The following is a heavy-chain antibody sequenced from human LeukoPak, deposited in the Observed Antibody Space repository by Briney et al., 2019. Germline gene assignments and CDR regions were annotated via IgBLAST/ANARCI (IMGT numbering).Heavy chain of an antibody. Sequence: PSETLSLTCAVYGGSFSGYYWSWIRQPPGKGLECIGEINHSGSTYYNPSLKSRVTMSVDTSKNQFSLKLSSVTAADTAVYYCARAALWFGEPYIGNWGQGALVTVSS. CDR3: ARAALWFGEPYIGN. V-gene: IGHV4-34*01. J-gene: IGHJ4*02. CDR1: GGSFSGYY. D-gene: IGHD3-10*01. CDR2: INHSGST.